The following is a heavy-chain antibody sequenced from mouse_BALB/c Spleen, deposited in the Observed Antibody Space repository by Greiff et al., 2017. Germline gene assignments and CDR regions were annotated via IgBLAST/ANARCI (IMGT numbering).Heavy chain of an antibody. D-gene: IGHD2-4*01. CDR2: ILPGSGST. CDR3: ARRSMITPGAMDY. Sequence: QVQLQQSGAELMKPGASVKISCKATRYTFSSYWIEWVKQRPGHGLEWIGEILPGSGSTNYNEKFKGKATFTADTSSNTAYMQLSSLTSEDSAVYYCARRSMITPGAMDYWGQGTSVTVSS. V-gene: IGHV1-9*01. CDR1: RYTFSSYW. J-gene: IGHJ4*01.